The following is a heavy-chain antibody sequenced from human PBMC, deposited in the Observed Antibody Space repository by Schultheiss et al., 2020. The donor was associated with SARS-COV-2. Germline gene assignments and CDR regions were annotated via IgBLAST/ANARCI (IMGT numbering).Heavy chain of an antibody. J-gene: IGHJ6*02. V-gene: IGHV3-30-3*01. Sequence: GGSLRLSCAASGFTFSSYAMHWVRQAPGKGLEWVAVISYDGSNKYYADSVKGRFTISRDNSKNTLYLQMNSLRAEDTAVYYCARNPGYCSSTSCYQYYYGMDVWGQGTTVTVSS. CDR3: ARNPGYCSSTSCYQYYYGMDV. D-gene: IGHD2-2*03. CDR2: ISYDGSNK. CDR1: GFTFSSYA.